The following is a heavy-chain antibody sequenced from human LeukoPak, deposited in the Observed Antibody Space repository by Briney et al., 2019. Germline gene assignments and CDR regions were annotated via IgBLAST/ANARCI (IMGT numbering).Heavy chain of an antibody. Sequence: EASVTVSCKASGYTFTSYGISWVRQAPGQGLEWMGWISAYNGNTNYAQKLQGRVTMTTDTSTSTAYMELRSLRSDDTAVYYCARRIGGSSGYYSNYYYYYGMDVWGQGTTVTVSS. V-gene: IGHV1-18*01. D-gene: IGHD3-22*01. J-gene: IGHJ6*02. CDR1: GYTFTSYG. CDR2: ISAYNGNT. CDR3: ARRIGGSSGYYSNYYYYYGMDV.